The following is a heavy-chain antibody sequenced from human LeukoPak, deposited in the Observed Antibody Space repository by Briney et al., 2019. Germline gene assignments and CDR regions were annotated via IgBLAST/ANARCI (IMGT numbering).Heavy chain of an antibody. CDR2: INPSGGST. Sequence: GASVKVSCKASGYTFTSYYMHWVRQAPGQGLERMGIINPSGGSTSYAQKFQGRVTMTRDTSTSTVYMELSSLRSEDTAVYYCARDPLGYSYGTGGDYWGQGTLVTVSS. V-gene: IGHV1-46*01. CDR1: GYTFTSYY. CDR3: ARDPLGYSYGTGGDY. J-gene: IGHJ4*02. D-gene: IGHD5-18*01.